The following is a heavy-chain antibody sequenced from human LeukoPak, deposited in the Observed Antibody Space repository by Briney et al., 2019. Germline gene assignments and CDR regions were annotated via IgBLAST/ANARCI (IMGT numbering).Heavy chain of an antibody. V-gene: IGHV4-39*07. CDR3: ARAGGYGLVDY. D-gene: IGHD5-18*01. CDR2: IYHSGNTYSGST. CDR1: GASLSNYY. Sequence: SETLSLTCNVSGASLSNYYWLWIRQPPGKGLEWIGSIYHSGNTYSGSTYYYPTLKSRITISLDTTKDQFYLKVGTMTAADTAVYYCARAGGYGLVDYWCRGTRVTVS. J-gene: IGHJ4*02.